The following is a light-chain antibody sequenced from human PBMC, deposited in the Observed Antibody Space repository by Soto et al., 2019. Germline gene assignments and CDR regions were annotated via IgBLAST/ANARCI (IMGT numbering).Light chain of an antibody. V-gene: IGKV1-39*01. J-gene: IGKJ2*01. CDR1: QSIGSD. CDR2: SAS. Sequence: DIQMIQSPPSLSASVGDTVTITCRASQSIGSDLNWYQQKPGEAPKLLMYSASSLQSGVPPRFSGSGSATDFTLIISSLQPEDFATYYCQQSYSTPYTFGQGTKLEIK. CDR3: QQSYSTPYT.